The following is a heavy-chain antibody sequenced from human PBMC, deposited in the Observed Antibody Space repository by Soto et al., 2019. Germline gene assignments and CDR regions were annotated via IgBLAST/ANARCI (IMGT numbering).Heavy chain of an antibody. J-gene: IGHJ3*02. Sequence: SETLSLTCTVSGGSISSYYWSWIRQPPGKGLEWIGYIYYSGSTNYNPSLKSRVTISVDTSKNQFSLKLSSVTAADTAVYYCARVEWLRLVGPYAFDIWGQGTMVTVSS. D-gene: IGHD5-12*01. CDR2: IYYSGST. V-gene: IGHV4-59*01. CDR1: GGSISSYY. CDR3: ARVEWLRLVGPYAFDI.